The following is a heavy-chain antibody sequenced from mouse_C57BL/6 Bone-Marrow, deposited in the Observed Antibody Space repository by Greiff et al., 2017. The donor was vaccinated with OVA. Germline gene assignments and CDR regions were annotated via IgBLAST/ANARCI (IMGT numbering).Heavy chain of an antibody. CDR3: ARNYGSAMDY. V-gene: IGHV5-17*01. Sequence: DVMLVESGGGLVKPGGSLKLSCAASGFTFSDSGMHWVRQAPEKGLEWVAYISSGSSTIYYADTVKGRFTISRDNAKNTLFLQMTSLRSEDTAMYYCARNYGSAMDYWGQGTSVTVSS. CDR1: GFTFSDSG. CDR2: ISSGSSTI. J-gene: IGHJ4*01. D-gene: IGHD2-2*01.